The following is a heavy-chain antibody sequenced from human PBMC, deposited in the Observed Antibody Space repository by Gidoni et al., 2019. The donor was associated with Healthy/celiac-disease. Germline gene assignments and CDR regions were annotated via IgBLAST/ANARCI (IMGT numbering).Heavy chain of an antibody. V-gene: IGHV4-30-4*01. CDR2: IYYSVST. J-gene: IGHJ5*02. CDR1: GGSISSGDYY. D-gene: IGHD2-2*01. CDR3: ARGGDIVVVPAAIFWFWFDP. Sequence: QVQLQESGPGLVKPSQTLSLTCTVSGGSISSGDYYWSWIRQPPGKGLEWIGYIYYSVSTYYNPSLKSRVTISVDTSKNQFSLKLSSVTAADTAVYYCARGGDIVVVPAAIFWFWFDPWGQGTLVTVSS.